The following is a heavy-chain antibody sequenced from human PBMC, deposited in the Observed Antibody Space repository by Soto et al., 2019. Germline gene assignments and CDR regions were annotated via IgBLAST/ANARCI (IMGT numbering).Heavy chain of an antibody. CDR1: GYTFTRYH. CDR3: ARDGGDDGDDDY. Sequence: QVQLVQSGAEVKKPGASVRISCKASGYTFTRYHMDWVRQAPGQGLEWMGKVSPSGDRTWYAQKYWGRVSMTRDTSTRPDYMELSSLTSEDTAVYYCARDGGDDGDDDYGGQGTLVTFS. J-gene: IGHJ4*02. CDR2: VSPSGDRT. V-gene: IGHV1-46*01. D-gene: IGHD4-17*01.